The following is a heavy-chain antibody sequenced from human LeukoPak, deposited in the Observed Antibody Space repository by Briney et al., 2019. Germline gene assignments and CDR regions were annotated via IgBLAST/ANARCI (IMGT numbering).Heavy chain of an antibody. CDR3: ARLGGPYYYDSSGYFDI. D-gene: IGHD3-22*01. CDR2: IYPGDSDT. J-gene: IGHJ3*02. V-gene: IGHV5-51*01. CDR1: GYSFTSYW. Sequence: GESLQISCKGSGYSFTSYWIGWVRQLPGKGLEWMGIIYPGDSDTRYSPSFQGQVTISADKSISTAYLQWSSLKASDTAMYYCARLGGPYYYDSSGYFDIWGQGAMVTVSS.